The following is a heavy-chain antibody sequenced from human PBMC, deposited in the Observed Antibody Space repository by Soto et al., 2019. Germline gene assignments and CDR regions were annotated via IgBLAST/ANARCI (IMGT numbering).Heavy chain of an antibody. D-gene: IGHD1-26*01. CDR1: GFTFSSYG. CDR3: AKVGASNFDY. CDR2: ISYDGSNK. V-gene: IGHV3-30*18. Sequence: QVQLVESGGGVVQPGRSLRLSCAASGFTFSSYGMHWVRQAPGKGLEWVAVISYDGSNKYYADSVKGRFTISRDNSKNTLYLQMNSLRAEDTAVYYCAKVGASNFDYWGQGTLVTVSS. J-gene: IGHJ4*02.